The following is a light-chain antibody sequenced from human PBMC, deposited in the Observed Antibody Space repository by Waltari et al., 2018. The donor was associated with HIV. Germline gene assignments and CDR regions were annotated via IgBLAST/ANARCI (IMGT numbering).Light chain of an antibody. CDR1: QSVNSRV. CDR3: QQYGMSPLYT. CDR2: DAS. Sequence: ETALTQSPGTLSLSPGASAPLSCRASQSVNSRVISWYQQKPGQAPKLLLYDASSRLPDIPARFSVRGAGIDFTLTISRLEPEEIAVHHCQQYGMSPLYTFGQGIKLEIK. V-gene: IGKV3-20*01. J-gene: IGKJ2*01.